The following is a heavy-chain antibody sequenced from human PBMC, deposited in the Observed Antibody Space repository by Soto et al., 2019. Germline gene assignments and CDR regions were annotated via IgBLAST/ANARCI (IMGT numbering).Heavy chain of an antibody. CDR3: ARVDGDRYDGNGYLGRH. V-gene: IGHV3-74*01. J-gene: IGHJ4*02. Sequence: EVQLVESGGGLVQPGESLTLSCAASGFTFSSYWMHWVRQAPGKGLVWVSRIKSDGSGTYYADSVKGRLTISRDNAKNTLYLQMNSLRGEDTAVYYCARVDGDRYDGNGYLGRHWGQGTLVNVSS. CDR2: IKSDGSGT. CDR1: GFTFSSYW. D-gene: IGHD3-22*01.